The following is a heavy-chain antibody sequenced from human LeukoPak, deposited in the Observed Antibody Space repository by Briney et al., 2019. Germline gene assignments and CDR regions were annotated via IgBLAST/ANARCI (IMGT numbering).Heavy chain of an antibody. D-gene: IGHD6-6*01. Sequence: PGGSLRLSCAASGFTFSSYWMSWVRQAPGKGLEWVANIKQDGSEKYYVDSVKGRFTISRDNAKNSLYLQMNSLRAEDTALYYCAKDIRYSSSSVLIDYWGQGTLVTVSS. CDR1: GFTFSSYW. CDR2: IKQDGSEK. CDR3: AKDIRYSSSSVLIDY. J-gene: IGHJ4*02. V-gene: IGHV3-7*03.